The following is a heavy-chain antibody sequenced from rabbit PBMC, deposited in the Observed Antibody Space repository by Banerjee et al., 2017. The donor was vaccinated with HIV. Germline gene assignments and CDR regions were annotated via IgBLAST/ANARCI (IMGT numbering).Heavy chain of an antibody. Sequence: QEQLEESGGDLVKPEGSLTLTCTASGFSFSSTYYMCWVRQAPGKGPEWIACIDAGSSGYTYYASWAKGRFTISKTSSTTVTLRTTSLTAADTATYFCARDINVSFKLWGPGTLVTVS. CDR2: IDAGSSGYT. CDR1: GFSFSSTYY. V-gene: IGHV1S45*01. CDR3: ARDINVSFKL. J-gene: IGHJ4*01.